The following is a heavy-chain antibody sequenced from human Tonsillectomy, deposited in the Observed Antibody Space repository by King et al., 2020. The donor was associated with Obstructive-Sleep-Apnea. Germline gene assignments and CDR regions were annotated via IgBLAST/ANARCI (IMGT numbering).Heavy chain of an antibody. CDR3: AKDRSGGATSFDY. V-gene: IGHV3-30*02. CDR1: GFTFSSYG. CDR2: IRYDVSNK. J-gene: IGHJ4*02. D-gene: IGHD1-26*01. Sequence: VQLVESGGGVVQPGGSLRLSCAASGFTFSSYGMHWGRQAPGKGLEGVAFIRYDVSNKYYTDSVKGRLTISRDNSKNTLYLQMNSLRADDTAVYHCAKDRSGGATSFDYWGQGTLVSVSS.